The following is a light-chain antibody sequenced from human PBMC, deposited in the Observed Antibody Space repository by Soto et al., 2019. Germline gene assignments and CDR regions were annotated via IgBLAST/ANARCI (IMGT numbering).Light chain of an antibody. Sequence: SVLTQPPSASGTPGQRVTISCSGSSSNIGSNYVYWYQQLPGTAPKLLIFGNNQRPSGVPDRFSGSKSGTSASLAISGLRSEDEADYYCAAWDDSLSGYVFGTGTKLTVL. CDR1: SSNIGSNY. V-gene: IGLV1-47*02. CDR2: GNN. CDR3: AAWDDSLSGYV. J-gene: IGLJ1*01.